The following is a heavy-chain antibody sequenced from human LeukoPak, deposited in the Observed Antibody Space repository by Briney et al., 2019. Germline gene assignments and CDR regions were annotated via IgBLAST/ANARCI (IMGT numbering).Heavy chain of an antibody. D-gene: IGHD3-22*01. J-gene: IGHJ4*02. Sequence: PGGSLRLSCAASGFTFSSYWMSWVRQAPGKGLEWVANIKQDGNEKYYVDSVKGRFTISRDNAKNSLYLQMNSLRGEDTAVYYCAREGDSSGKVFDYWGQGTLVTVSS. CDR2: IKQDGNEK. V-gene: IGHV3-7*01. CDR3: AREGDSSGKVFDY. CDR1: GFTFSSYW.